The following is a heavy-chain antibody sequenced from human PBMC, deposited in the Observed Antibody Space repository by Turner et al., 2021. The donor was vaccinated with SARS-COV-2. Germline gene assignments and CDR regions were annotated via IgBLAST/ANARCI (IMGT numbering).Heavy chain of an antibody. J-gene: IGHJ4*02. D-gene: IGHD6-13*01. CDR3: ARASQNGYSSSWYDPDIDY. CDR2: IWYDGSNK. Sequence: QVQLVESGGGVVQPGRSLRLSCAASGFPFSSYGMHWVRQAPGKGREWVAVIWYDGSNKYYADSVKGRFTISRDNSKNTLYLQMNSLRAEDTAVYYCARASQNGYSSSWYDPDIDYWGQGTLVTVSS. V-gene: IGHV3-33*01. CDR1: GFPFSSYG.